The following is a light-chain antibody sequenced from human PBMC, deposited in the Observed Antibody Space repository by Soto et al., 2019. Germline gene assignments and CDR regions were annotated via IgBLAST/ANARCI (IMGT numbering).Light chain of an antibody. CDR2: TTN. Sequence: QAVVTQEPSLTVSPGGTVTLTCASSTGAVTSGNYPSWFQQKPGQTPRTLIYTTNNRHSWTPPRFSGSPLGGKAALTLSGVQPEDEAEYYCLLYYGGAHLVFGGGTKLTVL. CDR3: LLYYGGAHLV. CDR1: TGAVTSGNY. V-gene: IGLV7-43*01. J-gene: IGLJ3*02.